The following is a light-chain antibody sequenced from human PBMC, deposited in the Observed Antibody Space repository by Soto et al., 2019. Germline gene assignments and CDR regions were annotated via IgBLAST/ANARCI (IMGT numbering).Light chain of an antibody. CDR2: RNN. CDR1: SSNIGSNY. CDR3: AAWDDSLSAL. V-gene: IGLV1-47*01. Sequence: QHVLTQPPSASGTPGQRVTISCSGSSSNIGSNYVYWYQQLPGTAPKLLIYRNNQRPSGVPDRFSGSKSGTSASLAISGLRSEDEADYYCAAWDDSLSALFGGGTQLTVL. J-gene: IGLJ2*01.